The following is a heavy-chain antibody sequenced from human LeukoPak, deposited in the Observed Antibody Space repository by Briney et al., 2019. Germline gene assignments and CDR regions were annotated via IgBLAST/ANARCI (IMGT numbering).Heavy chain of an antibody. J-gene: IGHJ6*03. CDR2: PIFGTA. V-gene: IGHV1-69*01. Sequence: PIFGTANYAQKFQGRVTITADESTSTAYVELSSLRSEDTAAYYCARASIAAAGTAYYYYMDVWGKGTTVTVSS. D-gene: IGHD6-13*01. CDR3: ARASIAAAGTAYYYYMDV.